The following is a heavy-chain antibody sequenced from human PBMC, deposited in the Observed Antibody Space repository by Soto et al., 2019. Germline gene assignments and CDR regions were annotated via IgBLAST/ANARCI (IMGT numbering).Heavy chain of an antibody. CDR2: INHSGST. Sequence: SETLSLTCAVYGGSFSGYYWSWIRQPPGKGLEWIGEINHSGSTNYNPSLKSRVTISVDTSKNQFSLKLSSVTAADTAVYYCARTRGGRSYCSGGSCYGYYFDYWGQGTLVTVSS. CDR3: ARTRGGRSYCSGGSCYGYYFDY. V-gene: IGHV4-34*01. J-gene: IGHJ4*02. CDR1: GGSFSGYY. D-gene: IGHD2-15*01.